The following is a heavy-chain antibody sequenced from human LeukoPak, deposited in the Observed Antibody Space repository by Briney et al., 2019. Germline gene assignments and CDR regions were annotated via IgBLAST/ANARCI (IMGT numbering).Heavy chain of an antibody. D-gene: IGHD6-19*01. CDR1: GFIFTNYA. CDR3: ARVAGTRGDAFDI. CDR2: IYSGGST. V-gene: IGHV3-66*01. J-gene: IGHJ3*02. Sequence: GGSLRLSCVASGFIFTNYAMNWVRQAPGRGLEWVSVIYSGGSTYYADSVKGRFTISRDNSKNTLYLQMNSLRAEDTAVYYCARVAGTRGDAFDIWGQGTMVTVSS.